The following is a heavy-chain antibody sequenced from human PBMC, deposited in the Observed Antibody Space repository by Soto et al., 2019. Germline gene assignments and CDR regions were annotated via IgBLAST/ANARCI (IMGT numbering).Heavy chain of an antibody. CDR2: ISTDSRTI. CDR3: AMYSSSSWDQYFQH. V-gene: IGHV3-48*01. Sequence: EVQLEESGGGFVQPGGSLRLSCAASGFTFNTYAMKWVRQAPGKGLEWVSYISTDSRTIYYADSVKGRFTISRDNAKNSLTLQMNSLRAEDTAVYYCAMYSSSSWDQYFQHWGRGTLVTASS. CDR1: GFTFNTYA. J-gene: IGHJ1*01. D-gene: IGHD6-6*01.